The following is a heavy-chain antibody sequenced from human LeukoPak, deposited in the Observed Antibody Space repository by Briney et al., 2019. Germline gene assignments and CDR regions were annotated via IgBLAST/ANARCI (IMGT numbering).Heavy chain of an antibody. Sequence: ASVKVSCKASGYTFTSYGISWVRQAPGQGLEWMGCVRAYNGNTNYAQQLQGRLTMTTDTSTSTAYMELRSLRSDDTAVYYCARDQYYYDSSGYYGGDYWGQGTLVTVSS. D-gene: IGHD3-22*01. V-gene: IGHV1-18*01. J-gene: IGHJ4*02. CDR2: VRAYNGNT. CDR3: ARDQYYYDSSGYYGGDY. CDR1: GYTFTSYG.